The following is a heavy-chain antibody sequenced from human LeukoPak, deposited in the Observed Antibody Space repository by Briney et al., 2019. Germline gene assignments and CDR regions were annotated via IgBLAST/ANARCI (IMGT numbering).Heavy chain of an antibody. Sequence: PGGSLRLSCTASGFTFSNYATGWVRQAPGKGLEWVSGISGSGGSTYYADSVKGRFTISRDNSKNTLYLRMNSLRAEDTAVYYCAKGKSGYYFDYWGQGTLVTVSS. CDR3: AKGKSGYYFDY. J-gene: IGHJ4*02. CDR2: ISGSGGST. D-gene: IGHD3-3*01. CDR1: GFTFSNYA. V-gene: IGHV3-23*01.